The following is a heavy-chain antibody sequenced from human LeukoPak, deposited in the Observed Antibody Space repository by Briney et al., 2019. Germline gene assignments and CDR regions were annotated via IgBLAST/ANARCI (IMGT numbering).Heavy chain of an antibody. V-gene: IGHV3-33*01. J-gene: IGHJ4*02. D-gene: IGHD4-23*01. CDR1: GFIFSSYG. CDR3: ARGRPHGNDY. Sequence: PRGSLRLSCAASGFIFSSYGMHWVRQAPGKGLEWVAVIWFDGSEKYYADSVKGRFTISRDNSKNTLSLQMNSLRAEDTAVYYCARGRPHGNDYWGQGTLVTVSS. CDR2: IWFDGSEK.